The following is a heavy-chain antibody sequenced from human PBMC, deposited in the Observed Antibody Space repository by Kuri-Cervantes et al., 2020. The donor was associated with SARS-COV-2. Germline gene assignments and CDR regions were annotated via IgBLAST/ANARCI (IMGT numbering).Heavy chain of an antibody. Sequence: GSLRLSCTVSGGSISSSAYSWGWIRQPPGKGLEWIGSIYYSGNTHYNPSLKSRVTMSVDTSKNQFSLKLSSVTAADTAVYYCARYDFGVKLEDFDPWGQGTLVTVSS. V-gene: IGHV4-39*01. CDR3: ARYDFGVKLEDFDP. J-gene: IGHJ5*02. CDR1: GGSISSSAYS. D-gene: IGHD3-3*01. CDR2: IYYSGNT.